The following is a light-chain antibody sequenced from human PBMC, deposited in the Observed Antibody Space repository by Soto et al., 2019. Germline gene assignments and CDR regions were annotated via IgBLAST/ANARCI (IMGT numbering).Light chain of an antibody. CDR1: QDIRND. Sequence: AIQMTQSPSSLSSSVGDRVTITCRASQDIRNDLGWYQQKQGKAPKLLIYAASSLQSGVPSRFSGIGSATDGTLTISSLKQEDGATYFGKQSSAFTLTFGGGTKVDI. CDR3: KQSSAFTLT. J-gene: IGKJ4*01. V-gene: IGKV1-6*01. CDR2: AAS.